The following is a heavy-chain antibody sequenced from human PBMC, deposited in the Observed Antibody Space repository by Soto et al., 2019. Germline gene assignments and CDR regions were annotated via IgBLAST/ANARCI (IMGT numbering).Heavy chain of an antibody. CDR2: ISYDGSNK. CDR3: AKDLAAAGTTWFAP. J-gene: IGHJ5*02. D-gene: IGHD6-13*01. Sequence: GGSLRLSCAASGFTFSSYAMGWVRQAPGKGLEWVAVISYDGSNKYYADSVKGRFTISRDNSKNTLYLQMNSLRAEDTAVYYCAKDLAAAGTTWFAPWGQETLFTVSS. V-gene: IGHV3-30*18. CDR1: GFTFSSYA.